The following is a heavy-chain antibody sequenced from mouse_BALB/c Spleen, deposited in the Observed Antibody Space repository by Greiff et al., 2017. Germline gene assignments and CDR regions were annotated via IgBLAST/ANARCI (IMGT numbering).Heavy chain of an antibody. V-gene: IGHV3-2*02. CDR1: GYSITSDYA. CDR2: ISYSGST. D-gene: IGHD2-1*01. Sequence: EVKLVESGPGLVKPSQSLSLTCTVTGYSITSDYAWNWIRQFPGNKLEWMGYISYSGSTSYNPSLKSRISITRDTSKNQFFLQLNSVTTEDTATYYCARSKGNYEGYFDYWGQGTTLTVSS. J-gene: IGHJ2*01. CDR3: ARSKGNYEGYFDY.